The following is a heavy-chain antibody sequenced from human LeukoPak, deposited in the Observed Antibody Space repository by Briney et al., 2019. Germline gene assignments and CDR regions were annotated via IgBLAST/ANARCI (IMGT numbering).Heavy chain of an antibody. Sequence: GGSLRLSCAASGFTFSSYSMNWVRQAPGKGLEWVSSISSSSSYIYYADSVKGRFTISRDNAKNSLYLQMNSLRAEDTAVYYCARTLAYCGGDCYHFDYWGQGTLVTVSS. V-gene: IGHV3-21*01. D-gene: IGHD2-21*02. CDR3: ARTLAYCGGDCYHFDY. CDR1: GFTFSSYS. CDR2: ISSSSSYI. J-gene: IGHJ4*02.